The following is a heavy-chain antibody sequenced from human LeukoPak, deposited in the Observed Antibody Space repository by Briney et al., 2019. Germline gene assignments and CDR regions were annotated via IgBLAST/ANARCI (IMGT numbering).Heavy chain of an antibody. J-gene: IGHJ1*01. CDR2: IRSKANSYAT. V-gene: IGHV3-73*01. Sequence: GGSLKLSCAASGFTFSGSAMHWVRQASGKGLEWVGRIRSKANSYATAYAASVKGRFTISRDDSKNTAYLQMNSLKTEDTAVYYCARDQAYFDSSGPDRYFHHWGQGTLVTVSS. D-gene: IGHD3-22*01. CDR1: GFTFSGSA. CDR3: ARDQAYFDSSGPDRYFHH.